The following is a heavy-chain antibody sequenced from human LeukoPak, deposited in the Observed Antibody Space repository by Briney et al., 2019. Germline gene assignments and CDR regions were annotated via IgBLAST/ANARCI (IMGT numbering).Heavy chain of an antibody. D-gene: IGHD3-3*01. CDR3: AKDSGSVGVVKYSFDI. J-gene: IGHJ3*02. CDR1: GITFDDYT. V-gene: IGHV3-9*01. CDR2: MSLNSGSI. Sequence: GGSLRLSCAACGITFDDYTMHWGRQAPGKGLERVSGMSLNSGSIGYADSVKSRFTISRDNAKNSLYLQLNSLTAAESALYCCAKDSGSVGVVKYSFDIWGQGTMVTVSS.